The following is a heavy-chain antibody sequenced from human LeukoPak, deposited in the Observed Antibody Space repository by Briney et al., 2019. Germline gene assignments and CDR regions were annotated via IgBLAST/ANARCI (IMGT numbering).Heavy chain of an antibody. D-gene: IGHD1-26*01. Sequence: SETLSLTCTVSGGSISSYYWSWIRQPPGEGLEWIGEINHSGSTNYNPSLKSRVTISVDTSKNQFSLKLSSVTAADTAVYYCARYSGSYYRPRYFDYWGQGTLVTVSS. J-gene: IGHJ4*02. CDR3: ARYSGSYYRPRYFDY. CDR1: GGSISSYY. V-gene: IGHV4-34*01. CDR2: INHSGST.